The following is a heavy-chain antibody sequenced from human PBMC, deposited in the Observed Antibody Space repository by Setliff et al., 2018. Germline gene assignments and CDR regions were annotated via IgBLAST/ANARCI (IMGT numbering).Heavy chain of an antibody. J-gene: IGHJ4*02. CDR1: DVSISGYY. V-gene: IGHV4-59*01. CDR3: ARQPSSGAYYNPRPYYFDS. Sequence: SETLSLTCTVSDVSISGYYWSWIRQPPGKGLEWIGYIHYSGNTNYNPSLKSRVTMSADTSNNQFSLNLRSVTAADTAVYFCARQPSSGAYYNPRPYYFDSWGQGTLVTVSS. CDR2: IHYSGNT. D-gene: IGHD3-10*01.